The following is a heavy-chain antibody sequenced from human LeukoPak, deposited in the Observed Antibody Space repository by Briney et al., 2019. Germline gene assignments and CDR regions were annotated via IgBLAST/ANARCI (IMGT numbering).Heavy chain of an antibody. J-gene: IGHJ4*02. V-gene: IGHV4-34*01. D-gene: IGHD3-10*01. CDR2: ISHGGST. Sequence: SETLSLTCAVYGGSFSGYYWSWIRQPPGKGLEWIGEISHGGSTNYNPSLKSRVTISVDTSKSQFSLKLSSVTAADTAVYYCARVYYYGSGSYYNDYWGQGTLVTVSS. CDR1: GGSFSGYY. CDR3: ARVYYYGSGSYYNDY.